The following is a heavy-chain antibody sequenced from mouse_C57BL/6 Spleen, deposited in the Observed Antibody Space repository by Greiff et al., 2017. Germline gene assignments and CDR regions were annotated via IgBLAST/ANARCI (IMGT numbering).Heavy chain of an antibody. CDR3: ARNYYDYARYARDY. V-gene: IGHV1-76*01. CDR2: IYPGSGNT. Sequence: VQLVESGAELVRPGASVKLSCKASGYTFTDYYINWVKQRPGQGLEWIARIYPGSGNTYYNEKFKGKATLTAEKSSSTAYMQLSSLTSEDSAVDFCARNYYDYARYARDYWGQGTSVTVSS. CDR1: GYTFTDYY. D-gene: IGHD2-4*01. J-gene: IGHJ4*01.